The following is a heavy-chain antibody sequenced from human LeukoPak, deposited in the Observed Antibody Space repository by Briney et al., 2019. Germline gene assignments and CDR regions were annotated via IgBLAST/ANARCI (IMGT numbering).Heavy chain of an antibody. J-gene: IGHJ5*02. CDR3: ARSPWTIAARGWFDP. V-gene: IGHV4-4*07. Sequence: SETLSLTCTVSGGSISSYYWSWIRQPAGKGLEWIGRIYTSGSTNYNPSLKSRVTMSVDTSKNQFSLKLSSVTAADTAVYYCARSPWTIAARGWFDPWGQGTLVTVSS. CDR1: GGSISSYY. D-gene: IGHD6-6*01. CDR2: IYTSGST.